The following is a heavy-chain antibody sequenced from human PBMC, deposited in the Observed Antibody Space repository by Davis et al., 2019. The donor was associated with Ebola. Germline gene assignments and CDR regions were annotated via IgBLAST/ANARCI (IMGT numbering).Heavy chain of an antibody. J-gene: IGHJ4*02. Sequence: SETLSLTCTVSGGSISGHSWSWIRQPPGKGLEWIGYIYYRGTTNYNPSLKSRVTISVDMSKNQFSLKLNSVTAADTAVYYCARAFFGWGTYYNAAVGYWGQGTLVTVSS. CDR3: ARAFFGWGTYYNAAVGY. D-gene: IGHD3-10*01. CDR2: IYYRGTT. CDR1: GGSISGHS. V-gene: IGHV4-59*11.